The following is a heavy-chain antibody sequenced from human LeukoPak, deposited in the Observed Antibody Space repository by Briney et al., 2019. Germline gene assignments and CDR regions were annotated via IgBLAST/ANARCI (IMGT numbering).Heavy chain of an antibody. CDR1: GYTFTGQF. V-gene: IGHV1-2*02. CDR3: ARSGFSTGFYLDF. D-gene: IGHD6-19*01. Sequence: ASVKVSCKASGYTFTGQFIHWLRQAPGQGLEWMGWIDPPSGTPHYAQKLQATVTLTRDTSIGTAYMEVHRLQSDDTAVYYCARSGFSTGFYLDFWGQGTLISVSS. CDR2: IDPPSGTP. J-gene: IGHJ4*02.